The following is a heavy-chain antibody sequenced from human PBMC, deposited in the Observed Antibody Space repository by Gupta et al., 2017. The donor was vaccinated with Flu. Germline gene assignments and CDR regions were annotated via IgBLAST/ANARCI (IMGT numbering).Heavy chain of an antibody. CDR3: AKGGWTYPMDV. CDR1: GFPFSNYA. D-gene: IGHD1-26*01. V-gene: IGHV3-23*01. CDR2: INSGGSST. Sequence: EVHLLESGGGLIQPGGSLRLSCAASGFPFSNYAMNWVRQAPGKGLEWVSNINSGGSSTNYADSVKGRFTISRDNSKNTLYLQINSLGAEDTAVYYCAKGGWTYPMDVWGQGTTVTVSS. J-gene: IGHJ6*02.